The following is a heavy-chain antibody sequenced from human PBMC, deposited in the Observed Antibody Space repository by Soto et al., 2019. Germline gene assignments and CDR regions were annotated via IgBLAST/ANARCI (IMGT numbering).Heavy chain of an antibody. CDR2: INPNSGGT. Sequence: QVQLVQSGAEVKKPGASVKVSRKASGYTFTGYYMHWVRQAPGQGLEWMGWINPNSGGTNYAQKFQGRVTMTRDTSISTAYMELSRLRSDDTAVYYCARGQLSKNYYYGMDVWGQGTTVTVSS. J-gene: IGHJ6*02. CDR3: ARGQLSKNYYYGMDV. CDR1: GYTFTGYY. V-gene: IGHV1-2*02. D-gene: IGHD6-6*01.